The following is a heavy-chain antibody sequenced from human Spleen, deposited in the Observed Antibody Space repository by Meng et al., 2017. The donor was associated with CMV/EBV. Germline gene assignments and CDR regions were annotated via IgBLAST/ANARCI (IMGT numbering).Heavy chain of an antibody. J-gene: IGHJ6*02. V-gene: IGHV4-39*06. CDR3: ARIFPSDYYKYDMDV. CDR1: GASINSNTYF. Sequence: SETSLTCTISGASINSNTYFWDWIRQPPGKGLEWIGSISYGGSTYYNSSLKSRVTISLDTSKRQFTLELSSVTAADTAVYYCARIFPSDYYKYDMDVWGQGTTVTVSS. CDR2: ISYGGST. D-gene: IGHD3-3*01.